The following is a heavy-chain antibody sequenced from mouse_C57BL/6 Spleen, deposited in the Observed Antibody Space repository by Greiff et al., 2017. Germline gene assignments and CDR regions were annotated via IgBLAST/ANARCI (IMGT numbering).Heavy chain of an antibody. Sequence: DVKLQESGPGMVKPSQSLSLTCTVTGYSITSGYDWHWIRHFPGNKLEWMGYISYSGSTNNNPSLKSRISITHDTSKNHFFLKLNSVTTEDTATYYCAREGAYDYDGYFDVWGTGTTVTVSS. D-gene: IGHD2-4*01. CDR2: ISYSGST. CDR1: GYSITSGYD. J-gene: IGHJ1*03. V-gene: IGHV3-1*01. CDR3: AREGAYDYDGYFDV.